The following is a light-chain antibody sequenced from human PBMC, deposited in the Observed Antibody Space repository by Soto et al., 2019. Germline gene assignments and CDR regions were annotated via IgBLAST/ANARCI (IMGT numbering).Light chain of an antibody. CDR3: QHYNSHSEA. Sequence: DIQMTQSPSTLSGSVGDRVTITCRASQTLSSWLAWYQQKPGKAPKLLIYKASTLKSGVPSRFSGSGSGTEFTLTISSLQPDDFTTYYCQHYNSHSEAFGQGTKVELK. J-gene: IGKJ1*01. CDR1: QTLSSW. V-gene: IGKV1-5*03. CDR2: KAS.